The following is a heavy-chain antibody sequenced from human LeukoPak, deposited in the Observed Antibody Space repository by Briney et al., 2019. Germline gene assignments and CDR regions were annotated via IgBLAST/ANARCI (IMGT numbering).Heavy chain of an antibody. D-gene: IGHD2-21*02. Sequence: GGSLRLSCAASGFTFSSYWIHWVRQVPGRGLVWVSRINTDGSSTNYADSVKGRFTISRDNAKNTLNLQMNSLRAEDTAIYYCVSGIRVTAFDYWGQGTLVTVSS. CDR3: VSGIRVTAFDY. J-gene: IGHJ4*02. CDR2: INTDGSST. V-gene: IGHV3-74*01. CDR1: GFTFSSYW.